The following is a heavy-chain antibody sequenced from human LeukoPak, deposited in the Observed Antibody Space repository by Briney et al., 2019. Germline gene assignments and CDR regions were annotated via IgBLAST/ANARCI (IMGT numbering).Heavy chain of an antibody. CDR3: ARHGIVDSSRKYYFDY. J-gene: IGHJ4*02. V-gene: IGHV4-34*01. CDR2: INHSEST. Sequence: PSETLSLTCAVYGESFNGYFWSWVRQAPGKGLEWIGEINHSESTNYNPSLKSRVTISIDTSKNQFSLKLSSVTAADTAVYYCARHGIVDSSRKYYFDYWGQGTLVTVSS. D-gene: IGHD6-13*01. CDR1: GESFNGYF.